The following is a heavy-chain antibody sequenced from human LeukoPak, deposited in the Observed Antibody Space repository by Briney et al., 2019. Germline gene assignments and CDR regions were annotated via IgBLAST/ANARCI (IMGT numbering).Heavy chain of an antibody. CDR2: ISSSGSTI. CDR3: ARESRQWELLSYYHGMDV. V-gene: IGHV3-11*01. J-gene: IGHJ6*02. D-gene: IGHD1-26*01. CDR1: GFTFSDYY. Sequence: PGGSLRLSCAASGFTFSDYYMSWLRQAPGKGLEWVSYISSSGSTIYYADSVKGRFTISRDNAKNSLYLQMNSLRAEDTAVYYCARESRQWELLSYYHGMDVWGQGTTVTVSS.